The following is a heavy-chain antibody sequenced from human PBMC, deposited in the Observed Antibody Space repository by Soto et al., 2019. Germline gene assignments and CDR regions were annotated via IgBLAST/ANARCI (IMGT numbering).Heavy chain of an antibody. CDR2: MNPNSGNA. CDR3: ATSQRGYGFADS. CDR1: GYIFTSYD. V-gene: IGHV1-8*02. D-gene: IGHD5-18*01. Sequence: QVQLVQSGAEVKKPGASVKVSCKASGYIFTSYDINWVRQATGQRLEWMGWMNPNSGNAGSVQKFQTRVTMTRNTSIGTAYMELSSLRSEDTAVYYCATSQRGYGFADSWGQGTLVSVSS. J-gene: IGHJ4*02.